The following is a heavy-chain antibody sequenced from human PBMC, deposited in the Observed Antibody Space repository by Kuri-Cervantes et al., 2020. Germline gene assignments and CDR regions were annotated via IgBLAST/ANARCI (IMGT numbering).Heavy chain of an antibody. V-gene: IGHV1-18*01. CDR2: ISAYNGNT. Sequence: GESLKISCKASGYTFTSCGISWVRQAPGQGLEWMGWISAYNGNTNYAQKFQGRVTMTRDTSISTAYMELSRLRSDDTAVYYCARSYDSSGLALDYWGQGTLVTVSS. CDR1: GYTFTSCG. J-gene: IGHJ4*02. CDR3: ARSYDSSGLALDY. D-gene: IGHD3-22*01.